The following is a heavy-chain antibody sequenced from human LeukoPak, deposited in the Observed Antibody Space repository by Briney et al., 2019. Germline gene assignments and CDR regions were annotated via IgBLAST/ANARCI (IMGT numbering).Heavy chain of an antibody. V-gene: IGHV1-58*01. Sequence: VKVSCKASGFFITSSAVQWVRHPGGQRVLWIGWIVAGGGNTNYEQNFEESVTTIKDMSTSTAYMELSSLRSEGTDVYYGAADQALRDYYYRMDLWGKGTTVTVSS. CDR2: IVAGGGNT. CDR1: GFFITSSA. CDR3: AADQALRDYYYRMDL. J-gene: IGHJ6*04.